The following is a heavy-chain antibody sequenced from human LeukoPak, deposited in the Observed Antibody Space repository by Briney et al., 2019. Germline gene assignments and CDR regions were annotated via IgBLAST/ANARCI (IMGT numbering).Heavy chain of an antibody. J-gene: IGHJ4*02. D-gene: IGHD3-10*01. CDR3: AREAVTMVRGDPFNS. Sequence: SETLSLTCTVSGGSISSSSYYWGWIRQPPGKGLEWIGSIYYSGSTYYNPSLKSRVTISVDTSKNQFSLKLSSVTAADTAVYFCAREAVTMVRGDPFNSWGQGTLVIVSS. V-gene: IGHV4-39*07. CDR1: GGSISSSSYY. CDR2: IYYSGST.